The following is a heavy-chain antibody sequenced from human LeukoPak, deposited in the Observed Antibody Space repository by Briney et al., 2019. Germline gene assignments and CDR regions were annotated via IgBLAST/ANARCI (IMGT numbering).Heavy chain of an antibody. J-gene: IGHJ1*01. V-gene: IGHV3-23*01. CDR3: ANPATYYDILTDYYAEYFQH. CDR1: GFTFSSYA. CDR2: ISGGGGST. D-gene: IGHD3-9*01. Sequence: QPGGSLRLSCVASGFTFSSYAMSCVRQAPGKGLEWVSAISGGGGSTYYADSVKGRFTISRDNSKNTLYLQMNSLRAEDTAVYYCANPATYYDILTDYYAEYFQHWGQGTLVTVSS.